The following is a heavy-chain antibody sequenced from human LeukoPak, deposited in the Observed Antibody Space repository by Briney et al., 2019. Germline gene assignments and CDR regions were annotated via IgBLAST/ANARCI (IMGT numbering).Heavy chain of an antibody. Sequence: GGSLRLSCAASGFTFSSYEMNWIRQAPGKGLEWVSYISSSGSAIYYADSVKGRFTISRDNAKNSLYLQMNSLRAGDTAVYYCAGSVGYSSSWYWFDPWGQGTLVTVSS. V-gene: IGHV3-48*03. J-gene: IGHJ5*02. CDR1: GFTFSSYE. D-gene: IGHD6-13*01. CDR2: ISSSGSAI. CDR3: AGSVGYSSSWYWFDP.